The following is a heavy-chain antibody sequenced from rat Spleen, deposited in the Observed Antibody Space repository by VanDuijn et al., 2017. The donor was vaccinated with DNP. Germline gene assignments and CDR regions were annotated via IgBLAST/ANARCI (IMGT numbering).Heavy chain of an antibody. J-gene: IGHJ2*01. Sequence: EVQLQESGPGLVKPSQPLSLTCSVTGYSITSGFRWTWIRKFPGNKLEWMGYINSEGSTDYNPSLKSRVSITRDTSKNQFFLQIKSVTNEDTATYYCAIQLGVFDDWGQGVMVTVSS. D-gene: IGHD5-1*01. CDR2: INSEGST. CDR1: GYSITSGFR. CDR3: AIQLGVFDD. V-gene: IGHV3-3*01.